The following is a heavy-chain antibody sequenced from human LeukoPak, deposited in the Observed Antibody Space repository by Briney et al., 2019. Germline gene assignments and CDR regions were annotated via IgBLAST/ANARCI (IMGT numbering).Heavy chain of an antibody. V-gene: IGHV3-64*04. CDR1: GFTFSSYA. Sequence: GGSLRLSCSASGFTFSSYAMHWVRQAPGKGLEYVSAISSNGGSTYYADSVKGRFTISRDNAKNSLYLQMNSLRDEDTALYYCVRGGQGFGYWGQGTLVTVSS. J-gene: IGHJ4*02. CDR3: VRGGQGFGY. CDR2: ISSNGGST. D-gene: IGHD3-10*01.